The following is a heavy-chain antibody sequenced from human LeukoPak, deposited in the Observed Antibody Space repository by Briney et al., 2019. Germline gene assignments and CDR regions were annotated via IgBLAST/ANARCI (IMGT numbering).Heavy chain of an antibody. CDR2: IYSGGST. D-gene: IGHD3-22*01. J-gene: IGHJ6*02. Sequence: GGSLRLSCAASGFTVSSNYVSWVRQAPGKGLEWVSVIYSGGSTYYADSVKGRFTISRDNSKNTLYLQMNSLRAEDTAVYYCARGYDSSGYAYYYYYGMDVWGQGSTVTVSS. CDR1: GFTVSSNY. V-gene: IGHV3-66*02. CDR3: ARGYDSSGYAYYYYYGMDV.